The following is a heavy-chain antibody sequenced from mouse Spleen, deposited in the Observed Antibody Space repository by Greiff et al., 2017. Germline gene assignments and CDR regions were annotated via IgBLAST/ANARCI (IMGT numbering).Heavy chain of an antibody. CDR1: GYSITSGYY. V-gene: IGHV3-6*01. J-gene: IGHJ4*01. CDR3: ARWGAGYGAMDY. Sequence: EVKLEESGPGLVKPSQSLSLTCSVTGYSITSGYYWNWIRQFPGNKLEWMGYISYDGSNNYNPSLKNRISITRDTSKNQFFLKLNSVTTEDTATYYCARWGAGYGAMDYWGQGTSVTVSS. CDR2: ISYDGSN. D-gene: IGHD3-1*01.